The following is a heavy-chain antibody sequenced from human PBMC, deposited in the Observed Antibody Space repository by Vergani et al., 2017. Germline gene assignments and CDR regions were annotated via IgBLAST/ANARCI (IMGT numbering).Heavy chain of an antibody. CDR1: GATFRSNT. Sequence: QVQLVQSGAEVKKPGSSVKVSCKASGATFRSNTISWVRQVSGQGLECMGRIIPVLGKTKYAQDFQGRLTITADTSTSTAYMELTSLRSQDTAVYYCARDPRGYGGDPEDYYYGMNVWGQGTTVTVSS. V-gene: IGHV1-69*08. CDR2: IIPVLGKT. D-gene: IGHD2-21*02. CDR3: ARDPRGYGGDPEDYYYGMNV. J-gene: IGHJ6*02.